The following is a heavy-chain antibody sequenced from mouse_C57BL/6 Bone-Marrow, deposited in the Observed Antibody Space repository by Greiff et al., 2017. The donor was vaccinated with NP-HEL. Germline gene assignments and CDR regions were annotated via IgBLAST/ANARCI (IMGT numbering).Heavy chain of an antibody. V-gene: IGHV2-9*01. J-gene: IGHJ3*01. CDR2: IWGGGST. CDR1: GFLLTSYG. Sequence: VQLKESGPGPVAPSQSLSITCPVSGFLLTSYGVDRGRQPPGKGLGWLGVIWGGGSTNYNSALMSRLSISKDNSKSQVFLKMNSLQTDDTAMYYCAKESYDGYYEFAYWGQGTLVTVSA. CDR3: AKESYDGYYEFAY. D-gene: IGHD2-3*01.